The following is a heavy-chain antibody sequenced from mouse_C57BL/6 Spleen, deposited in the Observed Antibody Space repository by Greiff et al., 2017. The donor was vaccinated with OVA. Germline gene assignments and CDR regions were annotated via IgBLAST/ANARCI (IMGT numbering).Heavy chain of an antibody. J-gene: IGHJ1*03. D-gene: IGHD1-1*01. V-gene: IGHV5-6*01. CDR3: ARQAFYYGSSYWYFDV. CDR1: GFTFSSYG. CDR2: ISSGGSYT. Sequence: EVKVVESGGDLVKPGGSLKLSCAASGFTFSSYGMSWVRQTPDKRLEWVATISSGGSYTYYPDSVKGRFTISRDNAKNTLYLQMSSLKSEDTAMYYCARQAFYYGSSYWYFDVWGTGTTVTVSS.